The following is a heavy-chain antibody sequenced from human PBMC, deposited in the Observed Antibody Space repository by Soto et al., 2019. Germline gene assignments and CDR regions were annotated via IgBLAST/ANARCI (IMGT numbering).Heavy chain of an antibody. CDR3: ARGHLYGSSDSGSDY. Sequence: QLVQSGAEVKKPGSSVKVSCTASGGTFDTYAFSWVRQAPGQGLEWMGGIIPIFATPSYAQKFQGRVTITADKSTSTAYIELTSLTSDDTAVYYCARGHLYGSSDSGSDYWGQGTLITVSS. D-gene: IGHD6-25*01. J-gene: IGHJ4*02. CDR1: GGTFDTYA. V-gene: IGHV1-69*06. CDR2: IIPIFATP.